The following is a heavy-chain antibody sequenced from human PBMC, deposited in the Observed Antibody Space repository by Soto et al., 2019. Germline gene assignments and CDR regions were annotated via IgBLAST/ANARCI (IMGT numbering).Heavy chain of an antibody. CDR1: GYTFTSYY. V-gene: IGHV1-46*01. CDR2: INPSGGST. Sequence: ASVKVSCKASGYTFTSYYMHWVRQAPGQGLEWMGIINPSGGSTSYAQKFQGRVTMTRDTSTSTVYMELSSLRSEDTAVYYCARDKPDIVVVPAAIQVFGVPGWGGMDVWGQGTTVTVS. CDR3: ARDKPDIVVVPAAIQVFGVPGWGGMDV. J-gene: IGHJ6*02. D-gene: IGHD2-2*01.